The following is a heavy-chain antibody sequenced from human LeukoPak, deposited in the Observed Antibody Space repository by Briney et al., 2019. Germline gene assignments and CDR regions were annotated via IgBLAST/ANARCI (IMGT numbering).Heavy chain of an antibody. CDR1: GYTFTSYG. V-gene: IGHV1-46*01. J-gene: IGHJ5*02. CDR3: ARGYCSGGSCYKTLDP. D-gene: IGHD2-15*01. CDR2: INPSGGST. Sequence: ASVKVSCKASGYTFTSYGINWVRQAPGQGLEWMGIINPSGGSTSYAQKFQGRVTMTRDMSTSTVYMELSSLRSEDTAVYYCARGYCSGGSCYKTLDPWGQGTLVTVSS.